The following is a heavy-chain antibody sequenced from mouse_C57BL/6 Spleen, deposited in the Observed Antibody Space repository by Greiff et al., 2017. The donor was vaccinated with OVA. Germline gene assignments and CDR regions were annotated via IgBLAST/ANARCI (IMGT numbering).Heavy chain of an antibody. CDR1: GYTFTDYY. CDR3: ASEYLYYFDY. V-gene: IGHV1-76*01. D-gene: IGHD5-1*01. J-gene: IGHJ2*01. CDR2: IYPGSGNT. Sequence: QVQLKQSGAELVRPGASVKLSCKASGYTFTDYYINWVKQRPGQGLEWIARIYPGSGNTYYNEKFKGKATLTAEKSSSTAYMQLSSLTSEDSAVYFCASEYLYYFDYWGQGTTLTVSS.